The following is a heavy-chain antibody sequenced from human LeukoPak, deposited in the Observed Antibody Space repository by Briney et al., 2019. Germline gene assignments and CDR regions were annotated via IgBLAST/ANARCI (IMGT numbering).Heavy chain of an antibody. CDR2: ISGSGGST. V-gene: IGHV3-23*01. J-gene: IGHJ4*02. Sequence: XGSLRLSCAASGFTVSSNYMSWVRQAPGKGLEWVSAISGSGGSTYYADSVKGRFTISRDNSKNTLYLQMNSLRAEDTAVYYCASXAGNVWGSYRFAYDYWGQGTLVTVSS. D-gene: IGHD3-16*02. CDR1: GFTVSSNY. CDR3: ASXAGNVWGSYRFAYDY.